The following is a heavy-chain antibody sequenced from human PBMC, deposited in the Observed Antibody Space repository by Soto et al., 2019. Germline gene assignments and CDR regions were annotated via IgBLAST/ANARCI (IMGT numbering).Heavy chain of an antibody. D-gene: IGHD3-9*01. J-gene: IGHJ6*02. V-gene: IGHV1-3*01. Sequence: GASVKVSCKASGYTFTSYAMHWVRQAPGQRLEWMGWINAGNGNTKYSQKFQGRVTITRDTSASTAYMELSSLRSEDTAVYYCAGSHYDILIGFEDYYYHYCMDVWGQGITVTLFS. CDR2: INAGNGNT. CDR3: AGSHYDILIGFEDYYYHYCMDV. CDR1: GYTFTSYA.